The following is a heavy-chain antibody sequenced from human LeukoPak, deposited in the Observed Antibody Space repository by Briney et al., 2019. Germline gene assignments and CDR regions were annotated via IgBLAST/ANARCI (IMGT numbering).Heavy chain of an antibody. V-gene: IGHV1-8*03. J-gene: IGHJ5*02. CDR2: MNPNSGNT. CDR1: GYTFTSYD. Sequence: ASVKVSCKASGYTFTSYDINWVRQATGQGLEWMGWMNPNSGNTGYAQKFQGRVTITRNTSISTAYMELRSLTSDDTAVYYCARAGGRSWFDPWGQGTLVTVSS. CDR3: ARAGGRSWFDP.